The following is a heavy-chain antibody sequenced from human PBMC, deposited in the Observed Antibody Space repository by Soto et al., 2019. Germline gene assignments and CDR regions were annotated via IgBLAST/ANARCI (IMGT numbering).Heavy chain of an antibody. V-gene: IGHV4-59*11. Sequence: SETLSLTCTVSGGSISGHYWIWIRQPPGEGMEWIGYIFYSGSTTYNNNPSLKSRVTISVDTSKNQFSLRLNSVTAADTAVYYCARVGSSGWSPDYWGQGTLVTVSS. D-gene: IGHD6-19*01. CDR2: IFYSGSTTY. CDR1: GGSISGHY. CDR3: ARVGSSGWSPDY. J-gene: IGHJ4*02.